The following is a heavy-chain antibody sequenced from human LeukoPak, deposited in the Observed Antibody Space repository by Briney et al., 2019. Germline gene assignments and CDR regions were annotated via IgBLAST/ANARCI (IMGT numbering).Heavy chain of an antibody. J-gene: IGHJ4*02. V-gene: IGHV4-4*02. Sequence: SETLSLTCAVSGGSISSSNWWSWVRQPPGKGLEWIGEIYHSGSTNYNPSLKSRVTISVDTSKNQFSLKLSSVTAADTAVYYCARGISGYYLPDYWGQGTLVTVSS. CDR2: IYHSGST. CDR3: ARGISGYYLPDY. CDR1: GGSISSSNW. D-gene: IGHD3-22*01.